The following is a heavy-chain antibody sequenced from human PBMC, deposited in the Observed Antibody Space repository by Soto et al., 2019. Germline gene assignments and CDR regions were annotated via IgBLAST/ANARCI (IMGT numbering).Heavy chain of an antibody. J-gene: IGHJ6*02. CDR2: VSANNGHT. Sequence: QGQLVQSGAEVKKPGASVKLSCKASGFTFSNYGLNWVRQAPGQGLEWMGWVSANNGHTNYAQNLQGRVSMTTDTSTSTAYMELRGLTFDDTAVYYCARDIESVTAKQFFYYYAMDVWGQGTTVTVSS. CDR1: GFTFSNYG. D-gene: IGHD2-8*01. V-gene: IGHV1-18*01. CDR3: ARDIESVTAKQFFYYYAMDV.